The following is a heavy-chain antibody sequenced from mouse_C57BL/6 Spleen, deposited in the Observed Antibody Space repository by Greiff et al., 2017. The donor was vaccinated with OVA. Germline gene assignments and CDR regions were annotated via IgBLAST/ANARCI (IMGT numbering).Heavy chain of an antibody. CDR2: INPNNGGT. D-gene: IGHD1-1*01. V-gene: IGHV1-26*01. J-gene: IGHJ2*01. CDR3: ASDIYYGSRGDY. CDR1: GYTFTDYY. Sequence: EVQLQQSGPELVKPGASVKISCKASGYTFTDYYMNWVKQSHGKSLEWIGDINPNNGGTSYNQKFKGKATLTVDKSSSTAYMELRSLTSEDSAVYYCASDIYYGSRGDYWGQGTTLTVSS.